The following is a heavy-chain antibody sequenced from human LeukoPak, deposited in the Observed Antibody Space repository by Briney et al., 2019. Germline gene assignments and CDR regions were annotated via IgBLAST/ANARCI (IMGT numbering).Heavy chain of an antibody. J-gene: IGHJ3*02. V-gene: IGHV1-2*02. Sequence: ASVKVSCKASGYTFTGYYMHWVRQAPGQGLEWMGWINPNSGGTNYAQKFQGRVTMTRDTSISTAYMELSRLRSDDTAVYYCASIGPYYYDSSGSLDAFDIWGQGTMVTASS. D-gene: IGHD3-22*01. CDR1: GYTFTGYY. CDR2: INPNSGGT. CDR3: ASIGPYYYDSSGSLDAFDI.